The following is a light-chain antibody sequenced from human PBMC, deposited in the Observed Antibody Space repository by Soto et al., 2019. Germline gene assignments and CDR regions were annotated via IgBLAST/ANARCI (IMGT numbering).Light chain of an antibody. CDR3: QQYGSLGT. Sequence: EIVLTQSPGTLSLSPGESATLSCRASQSVSSSYLAWYQQKPGQAPRLLIYGPSSRATGIPDRFSGSGSGTDFTLTISRLEPEDFAVYYCQQYGSLGTFGPGTKVDIK. J-gene: IGKJ3*01. V-gene: IGKV3-20*01. CDR1: QSVSSSY. CDR2: GPS.